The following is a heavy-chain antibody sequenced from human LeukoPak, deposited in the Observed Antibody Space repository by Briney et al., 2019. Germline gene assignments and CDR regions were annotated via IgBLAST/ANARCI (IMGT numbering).Heavy chain of an antibody. V-gene: IGHV3-23*01. CDR1: GFIFNYYA. J-gene: IGHJ3*02. CDR2: ISGSDGST. Sequence: PGGSLRLSCAISGFIFNYYAMSWVRQAPGKGLEWVSGISGSDGSTYYADSVKGRFSISRDNSKKTLFLQMNSLRAEDTAVYYCAKSGYSSGWFRAFDIWGQGTLVTVSS. CDR3: AKSGYSSGWFRAFDI. D-gene: IGHD6-19*01.